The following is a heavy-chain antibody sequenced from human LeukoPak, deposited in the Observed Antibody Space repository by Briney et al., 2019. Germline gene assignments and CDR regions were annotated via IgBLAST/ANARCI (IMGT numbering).Heavy chain of an antibody. J-gene: IGHJ6*03. D-gene: IGHD2-15*01. CDR1: GFTLSSYW. Sequence: GGSLRLSCSASGFTLSSYWMHWVRQAPGKGLVWVSRINTDGSSTNYADSVKGRFTVSRDNSKNTLYLQMNSLRAEDTAIYYCAKNGDRGAYCTGGTCYPYFYYYMDVWGKGTTVTI. CDR3: AKNGDRGAYCTGGTCYPYFYYYMDV. CDR2: INTDGSST. V-gene: IGHV3-74*01.